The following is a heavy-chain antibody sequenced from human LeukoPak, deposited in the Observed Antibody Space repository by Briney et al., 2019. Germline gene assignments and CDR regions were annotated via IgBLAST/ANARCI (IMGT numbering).Heavy chain of an antibody. J-gene: IGHJ4*02. V-gene: IGHV3-48*01. CDR1: RFTFSSYS. D-gene: IGHD3-22*01. CDR2: ISSSSTTI. Sequence: GGSLRLSCAASRFTFSSYSMNWVRQAPGKGLEWVSYISSSSTTIYYADSVKGRFTISRDNAKNSLYLQMNSLRAEDTAVYYCARVLHKRNYDSTAYYVFWGQGTLVTVSS. CDR3: ARVLHKRNYDSTAYYVF.